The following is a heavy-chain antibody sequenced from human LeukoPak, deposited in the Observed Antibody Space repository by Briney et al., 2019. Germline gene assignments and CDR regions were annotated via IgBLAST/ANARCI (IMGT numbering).Heavy chain of an antibody. Sequence: ASVKVSCKASGYTFTGYSMHWVRQAPGQGPEWMGIINPSGGSTSYAQKFQGRVTMTRDTSTSTVYMEPSSLRSEDTAVYYCARGPSTYDSSGYWLQHWGQGTLVTVSS. V-gene: IGHV1-46*01. J-gene: IGHJ1*01. D-gene: IGHD3-22*01. CDR1: GYTFTGYS. CDR3: ARGPSTYDSSGYWLQH. CDR2: INPSGGST.